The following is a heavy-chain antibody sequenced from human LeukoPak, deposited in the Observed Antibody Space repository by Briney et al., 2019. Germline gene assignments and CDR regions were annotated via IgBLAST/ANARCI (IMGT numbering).Heavy chain of an antibody. CDR3: ARDWDDFPERHAFDI. V-gene: IGHV1-69*05. Sequence: ASVKVSCKASGGTFSSYAISWVRQAPGQGLEWMGRIIPIFGTANYAQKFQGRVTITTDESTSTAYMGLSSLRSEDTAVYYCARDWDDFPERHAFDIWGQGTMVTVSS. D-gene: IGHD3-3*01. CDR2: IIPIFGTA. CDR1: GGTFSSYA. J-gene: IGHJ3*02.